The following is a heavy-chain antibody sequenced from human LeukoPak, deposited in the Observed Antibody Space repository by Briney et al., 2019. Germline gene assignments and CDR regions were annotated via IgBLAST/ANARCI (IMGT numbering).Heavy chain of an antibody. D-gene: IGHD1-26*01. J-gene: IGHJ4*02. CDR3: AKDQGVVVGAALDY. CDR1: GFTFGSYW. V-gene: IGHV3-7*03. Sequence: GGSLRLSCAASGFTFGSYWMTWVRQAPGKGLEWVATIKPDGGERYYVDSLKGRFTISRDNSKNTLYLQLNSLRAEDTAVYYCAKDQGVVVGAALDYWGQGTLVTVSS. CDR2: IKPDGGER.